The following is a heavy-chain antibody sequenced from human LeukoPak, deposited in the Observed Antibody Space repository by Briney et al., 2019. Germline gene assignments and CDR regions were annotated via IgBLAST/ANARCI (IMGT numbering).Heavy chain of an antibody. J-gene: IGHJ4*02. CDR2: ISGSGGST. CDR1: GFTFSSYA. CDR3: AKGYSDFWSGHYYFDY. V-gene: IGHV3-23*01. Sequence: GGSLRLSCAVSGFTFSSYAMSWVRQAPGKGLEWVSAISGSGGSTYYADSVKGRFTISRDNSKNTLYLQMNSLRAEDTAVYYCAKGYSDFWSGHYYFDYWGQGTLVTVSS. D-gene: IGHD3-3*01.